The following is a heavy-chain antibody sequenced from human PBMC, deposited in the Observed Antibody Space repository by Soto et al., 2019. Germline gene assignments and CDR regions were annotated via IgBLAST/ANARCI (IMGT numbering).Heavy chain of an antibody. V-gene: IGHV4-34*01. J-gene: IGHJ4*02. CDR1: GGSLSGNY. D-gene: IGHD2-21*02. Sequence: QAQLQQWGTGLLKPSETLSLTCAVYGGSLSGNYWGWIRQPPGKGLEWIGETHHSGSTAYNPSLNSRVTISVDTSMNQFSLKLNSVTAADTAVYYCARTTAAIHLNYWSQGTLVTVSS. CDR2: THHSGST. CDR3: ARTTAAIHLNY.